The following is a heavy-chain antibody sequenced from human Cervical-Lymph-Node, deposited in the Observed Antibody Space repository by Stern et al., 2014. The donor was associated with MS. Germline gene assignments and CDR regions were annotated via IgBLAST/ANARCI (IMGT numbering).Heavy chain of an antibody. CDR1: GFRFSAHS. V-gene: IGHV3-49*04. Sequence: EEQLEESGGGLVKPGRSLRLSCATSGFRFSAHSMHWVRQAPGKGLEWVGVIRSKTSGGTTEYAASVKDRFTISRDDSRSSGYLQLNTLTTEDTGVYYCAREARMQHDDILAGHGGKHYYFYGMDVWGQGTTVTVSS. CDR2: IRSKTSGGTT. D-gene: IGHD3-9*01. J-gene: IGHJ6*02. CDR3: AREARMQHDDILAGHGGKHYYFYGMDV.